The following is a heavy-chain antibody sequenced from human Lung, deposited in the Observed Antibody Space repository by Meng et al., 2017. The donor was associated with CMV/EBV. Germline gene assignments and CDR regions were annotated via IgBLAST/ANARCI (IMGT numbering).Heavy chain of an antibody. CDR2: ISADNGNT. CDR1: GYTFTGYG. Sequence: ASVKVSCKASGYTFTGYGVTWVRQAPGQGLEWMGWISADNGNTKYGQKFQGRVTMTKDTSTSTAYMDLRSLRGDDTAVYFCARATATLYQLLFWLIPPYYYYGMDVWGQGTTVTVSS. D-gene: IGHD2-2*01. J-gene: IGHJ6*02. CDR3: ARATATLYQLLFWLIPPYYYYGMDV. V-gene: IGHV1-18*04.